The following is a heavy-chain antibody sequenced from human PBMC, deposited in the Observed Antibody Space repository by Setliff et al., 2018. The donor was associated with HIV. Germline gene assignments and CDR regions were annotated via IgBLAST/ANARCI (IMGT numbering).Heavy chain of an antibody. Sequence: PSETLSLTCIVSAYSITSGHFWGWIRQPPGKGLEWIGGIYQGESGHYTPSLKSRVTISLDTSKNQISLKLTSVSAADTAVYYCVRHSGQEHLANPVDYWGQGTPVTVSS. CDR1: AYSITSGHF. D-gene: IGHD3-10*01. CDR2: IYQGESG. CDR3: VRHSGQEHLANPVDY. J-gene: IGHJ4*02. V-gene: IGHV4-38-2*02.